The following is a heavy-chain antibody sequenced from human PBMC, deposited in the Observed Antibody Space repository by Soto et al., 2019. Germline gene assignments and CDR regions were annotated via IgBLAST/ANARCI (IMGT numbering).Heavy chain of an antibody. J-gene: IGHJ4*02. CDR3: AKGLGPTRYCFDI. D-gene: IGHD1-26*01. CDR1: LTFSSYS. V-gene: IGHV3-23*01. CDR2: LTGGGGTT. Sequence: CGSLMLSCGLTFSSYSMYWVRQAPGKGLEWVSTLTGGGGTTYYADSVKGQFTISRDNSKNTLYLQMNSLRAEDTAVYYCAKGLGPTRYCFDIWGQGPLVTVSS.